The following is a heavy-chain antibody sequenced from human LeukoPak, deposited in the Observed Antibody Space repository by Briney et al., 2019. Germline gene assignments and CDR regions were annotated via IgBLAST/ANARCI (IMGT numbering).Heavy chain of an antibody. D-gene: IGHD5-18*01. CDR2: ISSSSTYI. CDR1: GFTFSSYA. CDR3: ARVDDFGHSYGSAY. V-gene: IGHV3-21*01. J-gene: IGHJ4*02. Sequence: GGSLRLSCAASGFTFSSYAMDWVRQAPGKGLEWVSSISSSSTYIYYADSMKGRFTISRDNAENSLFLQMNSLRAEDTAVYFCARVDDFGHSYGSAYWGQGTLVTVSS.